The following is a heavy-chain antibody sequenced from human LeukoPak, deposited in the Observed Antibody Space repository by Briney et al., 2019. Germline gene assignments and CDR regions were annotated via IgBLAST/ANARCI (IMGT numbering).Heavy chain of an antibody. D-gene: IGHD3-22*01. CDR1: GGSISSYY. V-gene: IGHV4-59*01. Sequence: PSETLSLTCTVSGGSISSYYWSWIRQPPGKGLGWIGYIYYSGSTNYNPSLKSRVTISVDTSKNQFSLKLSSMTAADTAVYYCARGDSSGYYSGAFDIWGQGTMVTVSS. CDR3: ARGDSSGYYSGAFDI. J-gene: IGHJ3*02. CDR2: IYYSGST.